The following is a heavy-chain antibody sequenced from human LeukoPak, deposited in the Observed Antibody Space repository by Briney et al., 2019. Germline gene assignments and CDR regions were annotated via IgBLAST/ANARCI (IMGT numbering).Heavy chain of an antibody. CDR3: ARDLSGSPDY. CDR1: GFTFSSYA. D-gene: IGHD1-26*01. J-gene: IGHJ4*02. Sequence: GGSLRLSCAASGFTFSSYAMHWVRQAPGRGLEYVSAISSNGGSTYYANSVKGRFTISRDNSKNTLYLQMGSLRAEDMAVYYCARDLSGSPDYWGQGTLVTVSS. CDR2: ISSNGGST. V-gene: IGHV3-64*01.